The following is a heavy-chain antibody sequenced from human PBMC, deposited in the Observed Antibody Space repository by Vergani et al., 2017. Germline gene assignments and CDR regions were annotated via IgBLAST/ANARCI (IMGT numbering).Heavy chain of an antibody. V-gene: IGHV4-59*01. CDR3: ARSLSGWGWSGYXFDY. CDR1: GGSISSYY. CDR2: IYYSGNT. J-gene: IGHJ4*02. D-gene: IGHD6-19*01. Sequence: QVQLQESGPGLVKPSETLSLTCTVSGGSISSYYWSWIRQPPGKGLEWIGYIYYSGNTNYNPSLKSRVTISVDTSKNQFSLKLSSVTAADTAVYYCARSLSGWGWSGYXFDYWGQGTLVTVSS.